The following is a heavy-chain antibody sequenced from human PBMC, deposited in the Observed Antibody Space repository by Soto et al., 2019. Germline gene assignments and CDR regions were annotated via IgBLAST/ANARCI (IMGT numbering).Heavy chain of an antibody. J-gene: IGHJ5*02. Sequence: SLRTSGVGVGWIRQPPGKALEWLGFIYWNDDKRYSPSLKSRLTITKDTSKNQVVLTMTNMDPVDTATYYCAKSGSSGWYGWFDPWGQGTLVTVSS. CDR3: AKSGSSGWYGWFDP. D-gene: IGHD6-19*01. CDR1: SLRTSGVG. CDR2: IYWNDDK. V-gene: IGHV2-5*01.